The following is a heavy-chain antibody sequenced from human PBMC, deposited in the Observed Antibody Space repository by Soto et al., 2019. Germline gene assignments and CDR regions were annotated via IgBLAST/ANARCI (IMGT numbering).Heavy chain of an antibody. CDR3: ARATGDY. CDR2: INHSGST. Sequence: PSETLSLTCAVYGGSFSGYYWSWIRQPPGKGLEWIGEINHSGSTNYNPSLKSRVTISVDTSKNQFSLKLSSVTAADTAVYYCARATGDYWGQGTLVTVSS. CDR1: GGSFSGYY. V-gene: IGHV4-34*01. J-gene: IGHJ4*02. D-gene: IGHD4-4*01.